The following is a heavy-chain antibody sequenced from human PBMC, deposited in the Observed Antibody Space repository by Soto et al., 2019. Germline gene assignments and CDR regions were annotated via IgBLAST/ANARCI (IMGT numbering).Heavy chain of an antibody. V-gene: IGHV3-48*02. CDR3: VRDLGYGSGRYCCYFDY. CDR2: ISSTSGTI. D-gene: IGHD3-10*01. J-gene: IGHJ4*02. Sequence: EVQLVASGGGLVQPGGSLRLSCAASGLTFTTYSMNWVRQTPGKGLEWISYISSTSGTIDYADSVKGRFTISRDNAKNSLYRQMNSLRDEDTAVYYCVRDLGYGSGRYCCYFDYWGQGTLVTVSS. CDR1: GLTFTTYS.